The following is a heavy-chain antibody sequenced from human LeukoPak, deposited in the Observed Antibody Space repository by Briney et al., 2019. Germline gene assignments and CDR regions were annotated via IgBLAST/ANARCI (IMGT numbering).Heavy chain of an antibody. CDR3: AKESGALGAPLYDY. CDR2: ISDNGGGT. V-gene: IGHV3-23*01. D-gene: IGHD4/OR15-4a*01. Sequence: GGSLRLSCVASGFIFSNYAMSWVRQAPGEGLEWVSGISDNGGGTYYADSVKGRFTISRDNSKNMLYLQMNSLRAEDTAVYYCAKESGALGAPLYDYWGQGILVTGSS. J-gene: IGHJ4*02. CDR1: GFIFSNYA.